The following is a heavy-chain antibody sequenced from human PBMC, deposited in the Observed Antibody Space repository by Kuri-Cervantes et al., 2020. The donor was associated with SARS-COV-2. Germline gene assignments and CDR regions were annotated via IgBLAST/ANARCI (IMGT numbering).Heavy chain of an antibody. V-gene: IGHV4-59*01. CDR2: IYYSGST. Sequence: GSLRLSCTVSGGSISSYYWSWIRQPPGKGLEWIGYIYYSGSTNYNPSLKSRVTISVDTSKNQFSLKLSSVTAADTAVYYCVRQKFCSSSTCPMPNYYYYGMDVWGQGTTVTVSS. CDR1: GGSISSYY. J-gene: IGHJ6*02. D-gene: IGHD2-2*01. CDR3: VRQKFCSSSTCPMPNYYYYGMDV.